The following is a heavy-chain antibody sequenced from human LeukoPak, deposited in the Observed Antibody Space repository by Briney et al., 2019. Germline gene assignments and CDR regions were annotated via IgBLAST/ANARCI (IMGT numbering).Heavy chain of an antibody. D-gene: IGHD3-10*01. CDR2: IIPIFGTA. V-gene: IGHV1-69*13. J-gene: IGHJ3*02. CDR1: GGTFSSYA. Sequence: SVKISCKASGGTFSSYAISWVRQAPGQGLEWMGGIIPIFGTANYAQKFQGRVTITADESTSTAYMELSSLRSEDTAVYYCARASYGSGKMNAFDIWGQGTMVTVSS. CDR3: ARASYGSGKMNAFDI.